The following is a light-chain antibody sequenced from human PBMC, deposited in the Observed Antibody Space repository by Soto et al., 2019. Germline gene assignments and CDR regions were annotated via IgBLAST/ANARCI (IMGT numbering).Light chain of an antibody. CDR2: DAF. CDR1: ENVKTR. CDR3: QQYDEWPLT. J-gene: IGKJ4*01. Sequence: EKVMTQSPATLSVSPGERATLSCRASENVKTRLAWYQQKSGQAPRLLIYDAFTRATGIPARFSGRASGTEFTLTISSLQSEDFAVYYCQQYDEWPLTFSGGTKFEIK. V-gene: IGKV3-15*01.